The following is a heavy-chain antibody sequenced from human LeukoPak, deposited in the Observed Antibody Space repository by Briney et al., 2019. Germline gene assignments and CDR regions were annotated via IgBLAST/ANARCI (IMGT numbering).Heavy chain of an antibody. CDR1: GFTFSSYA. CDR2: ISGSGGST. CDR3: ATSGSYYLIPYYFDY. D-gene: IGHD3-10*01. V-gene: IGHV3-23*01. Sequence: PGGSLRLSCAASGFTFSSYAMSWVRQAPGKGLEWVSAISGSGGSTYYADSVKGRFTISRDNSKNTLYLQMNSLRAEDTAVYYCATSGSYYLIPYYFDYWGQGTLVTVSS. J-gene: IGHJ4*02.